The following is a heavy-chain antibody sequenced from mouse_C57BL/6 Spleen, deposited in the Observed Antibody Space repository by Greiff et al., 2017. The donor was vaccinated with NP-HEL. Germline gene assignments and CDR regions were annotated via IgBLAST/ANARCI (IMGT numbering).Heavy chain of an antibody. CDR3: SRAHWDGFAY. Sequence: QVQLQQSGPELVKPGASVKISCKASGYAFSSSWMNWVKQRPGKGLEWIGRIYPGDGDTNYNGKFKGKATLTADKSSSTAYMQLSSLTSEDSAVYFCSRAHWDGFAYWGQGTLVTVSA. D-gene: IGHD4-1*01. CDR1: GYAFSSSW. CDR2: IYPGDGDT. J-gene: IGHJ3*01. V-gene: IGHV1-82*01.